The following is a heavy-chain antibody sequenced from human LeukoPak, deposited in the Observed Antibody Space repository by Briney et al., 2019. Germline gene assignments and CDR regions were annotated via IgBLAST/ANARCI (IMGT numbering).Heavy chain of an antibody. CDR3: ARDRGRPDAFDI. J-gene: IGHJ3*02. CDR2: INPNSGGT. CDR1: GYTFTAYR. Sequence: GASGKVSCKASGYTFTAYRLYWVRQAPGQGLEWMGWINPNSGGTNFAQKFQGRVTMTRDTSITTAYIELSSLRSDDTAVYYCARDRGRPDAFDIWGQGTMVTVSS. V-gene: IGHV1-2*02. D-gene: IGHD1-26*01.